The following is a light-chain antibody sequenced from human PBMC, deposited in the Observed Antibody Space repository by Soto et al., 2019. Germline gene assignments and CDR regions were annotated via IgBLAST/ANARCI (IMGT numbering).Light chain of an antibody. CDR2: EDN. CDR1: SGSIASNY. J-gene: IGLJ3*02. V-gene: IGLV6-57*04. Sequence: NFMLTQPHSVSGSPGKTVTISCTRSSGSIASNYVQWYQQRPGSAPTTVIYEDNERPSGVPDRFSGSIDSSSNSASLTISGLKTEDEADYYCQSFDSSNHGVSGGGTQLTVL. CDR3: QSFDSSNHGV.